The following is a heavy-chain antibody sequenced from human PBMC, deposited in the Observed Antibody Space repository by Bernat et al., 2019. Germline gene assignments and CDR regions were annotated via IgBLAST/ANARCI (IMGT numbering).Heavy chain of an antibody. D-gene: IGHD2-2*01. J-gene: IGHJ4*02. V-gene: IGHV3-43*02. Sequence: EVQLEESGGGVVQPGGSLRLSCAASGFAFDEYAVHWVRQAPGKGLEWVCVISGDGRTSYADSVKGRFTISKDNSKNSLYLQMNSLRTEDTAFYFCTKDRYCSSFRCPTDYWGQGTLVTVSS. CDR2: ISGDGRT. CDR3: TKDRYCSSFRCPTDY. CDR1: GFAFDEYA.